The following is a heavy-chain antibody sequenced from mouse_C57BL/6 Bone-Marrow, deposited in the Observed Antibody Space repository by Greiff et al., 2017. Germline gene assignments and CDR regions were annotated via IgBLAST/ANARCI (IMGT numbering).Heavy chain of an antibody. CDR3: ARSGPLGRSFDY. CDR1: GYTFPSYW. V-gene: IGHV1-55*01. D-gene: IGHD4-1*01. Sequence: QVQLQQPGAELVKPGASVKMSCKASGYTFPSYWITWVKQRPGQGLEWIGDIYPTSGRTNYNEKFKSTAILTVDTSSNTAYMQLSSLTSEDSAVFYCARSGPLGRSFDYWGQGTTLTVSS. CDR2: IYPTSGRT. J-gene: IGHJ2*01.